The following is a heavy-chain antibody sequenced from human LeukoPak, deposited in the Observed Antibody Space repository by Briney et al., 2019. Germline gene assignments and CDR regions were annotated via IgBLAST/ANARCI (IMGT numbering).Heavy chain of an antibody. Sequence: PGGSVRLSCAACGFTFSSYEMNWVRQAPGKGLEWVSYISSSGSTIYYADSVKGRFTISRDNSKNTLYLQMNSLRAEDTAVYYCAKELIKSSGWVFDYWGQGTLVTVSS. J-gene: IGHJ4*02. CDR3: AKELIKSSGWVFDY. CDR2: ISSSGSTI. V-gene: IGHV3-48*03. CDR1: GFTFSSYE. D-gene: IGHD6-19*01.